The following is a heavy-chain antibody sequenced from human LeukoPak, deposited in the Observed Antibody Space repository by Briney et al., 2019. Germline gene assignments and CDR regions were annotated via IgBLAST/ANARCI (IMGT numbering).Heavy chain of an antibody. CDR3: ARDGYSNAFDI. CDR1: GGTFSSYA. D-gene: IGHD5-24*01. V-gene: IGHV1-69*04. CDR2: IIPILGIA. J-gene: IGHJ3*02. Sequence: SVKVSCKASGGTFSSYAISWVRQAPGQGLEWMGRIIPILGIANYAQKFQGRVTITADKSTSTAYMELSSLRSEDTAVYYCARDGYSNAFDIWGQGTVVTVSS.